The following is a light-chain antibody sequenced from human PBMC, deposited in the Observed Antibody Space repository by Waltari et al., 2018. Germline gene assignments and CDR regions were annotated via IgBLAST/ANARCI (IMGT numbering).Light chain of an antibody. CDR1: QSISTW. Sequence: DIQMTQSPSTLSASVGDRVTITCRASQSISTWLAWYQQKPGKAPKLLIYKASDLESGVPSRFGGSGSGTEFTLTISSLQPDDFATYHCQQYYSSPRTFGRGTKVEI. CDR2: KAS. V-gene: IGKV1-5*03. J-gene: IGKJ1*01. CDR3: QQYYSSPRT.